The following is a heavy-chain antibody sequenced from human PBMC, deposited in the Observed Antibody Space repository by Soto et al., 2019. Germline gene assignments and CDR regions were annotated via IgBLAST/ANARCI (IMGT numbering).Heavy chain of an antibody. CDR1: GYSFTSYW. CDR3: AITMDSYGNIYYFDY. CDR2: IYPGDSDT. D-gene: IGHD5-18*01. V-gene: IGHV5-51*01. J-gene: IGHJ4*02. Sequence: PGESLKISCKGSGYSFTSYWIGWVRQMPGKGLEWMGIIYPGDSDTRYSPSFQGQVTISADKSISTAYLQWSSLKASDTAMYYCAITMDSYGNIYYFDYWGQGTLVTVSS.